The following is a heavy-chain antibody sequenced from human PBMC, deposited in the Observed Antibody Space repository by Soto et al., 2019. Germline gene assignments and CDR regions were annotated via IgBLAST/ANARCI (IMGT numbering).Heavy chain of an antibody. J-gene: IGHJ4*02. CDR2: ISYDGVNK. V-gene: IGHV3-30*03. CDR1: GFNFSTNG. D-gene: IGHD1-1*01. CDR3: ARSVYNWIVVLFGY. Sequence: QVQLVESGGGVVKPGRSLRLSCAASGFNFSTNGMHWVRQAPGKGLEWVAVISYDGVNKYYGDSVKGRCTISRDNSKNALYLQMNSLRAEDTAGYYCARSVYNWIVVLFGYWGQRTLVTVSS.